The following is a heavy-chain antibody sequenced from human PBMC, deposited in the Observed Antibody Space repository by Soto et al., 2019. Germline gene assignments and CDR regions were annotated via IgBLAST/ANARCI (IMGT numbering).Heavy chain of an antibody. CDR1: GYTFTSYG. V-gene: IGHV1-18*04. CDR3: ARTPTFYMDV. Sequence: ALVKVSCRASGYTFTSYGISWVRQAPGQGLEWMGWISAYNGNTNYAQKLQGRVTMTTDTSTSTAYMELRSLSSADTAVYYCARTPTFYMDVWGQGTTVTVSS. CDR2: ISAYNGNT. J-gene: IGHJ6*02.